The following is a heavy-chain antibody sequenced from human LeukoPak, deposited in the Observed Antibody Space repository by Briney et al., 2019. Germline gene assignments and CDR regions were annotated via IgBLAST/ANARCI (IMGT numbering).Heavy chain of an antibody. J-gene: IGHJ4*02. CDR2: FDPEDGET. D-gene: IGHD2-2*01. Sequence: ASVKVSCKVSGYTLTELSMHWVRQAPGKGLEWMGGFDPEDGETIYAQKFQGRVTMTEDTSTDTAYMELSSLRSEDTAVYYCATGHRYCSSTSCYPDFDYWGQGTLVTVSS. CDR1: GYTLTELS. V-gene: IGHV1-24*01. CDR3: ATGHRYCSSTSCYPDFDY.